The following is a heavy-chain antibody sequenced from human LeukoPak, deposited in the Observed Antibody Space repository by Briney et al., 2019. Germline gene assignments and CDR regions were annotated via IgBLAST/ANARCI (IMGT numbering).Heavy chain of an antibody. J-gene: IGHJ6*02. D-gene: IGHD2-2*01. CDR3: ARDSVSGYCSSTSCRIYYYYYYGMDV. CDR2: ISSSGSTI. V-gene: IGHV3-11*01. CDR1: GFTFSDYY. Sequence: GGSLRLSCAASGFTFSDYYMSWIRQAPGKGLEWVSYISSSGSTIYYADSVKGRFTISRDNAKNSLYLQMNSLRAEDTAVYYCARDSVSGYCSSTSCRIYYYYYYGMDVWGQGTTVTVSS.